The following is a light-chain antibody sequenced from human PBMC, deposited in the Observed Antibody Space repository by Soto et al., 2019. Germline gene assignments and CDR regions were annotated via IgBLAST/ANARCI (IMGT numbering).Light chain of an antibody. Sequence: QPVLTQPASVSGSPGQSINISCTGTSSDVGGYNYVSWYQQHPGKAPKLMIYDVSNRPSGVSNRFSGSKSGNTASLTISGLQAEDEADYYCSSYTSSSTPVFGTGTKVTVL. CDR1: SSDVGGYNY. J-gene: IGLJ1*01. CDR2: DVS. CDR3: SSYTSSSTPV. V-gene: IGLV2-14*01.